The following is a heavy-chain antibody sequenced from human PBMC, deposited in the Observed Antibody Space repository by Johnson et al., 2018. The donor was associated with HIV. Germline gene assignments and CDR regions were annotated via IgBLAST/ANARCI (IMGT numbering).Heavy chain of an antibody. Sequence: QVQLVESGGGVVQPGRSLRLSCAASGFTFSSYGMHWVRQAPGKGLEWVAVIWYDGSNKYYADSVKGRFTIYRDNSKNTLYLQMNSLRAEDTAVYYCAKEQLLRAFDIWGQGTMVTVSS. CDR1: GFTFSSYG. CDR2: IWYDGSNK. D-gene: IGHD2-15*01. J-gene: IGHJ3*02. CDR3: AKEQLLRAFDI. V-gene: IGHV3-33*06.